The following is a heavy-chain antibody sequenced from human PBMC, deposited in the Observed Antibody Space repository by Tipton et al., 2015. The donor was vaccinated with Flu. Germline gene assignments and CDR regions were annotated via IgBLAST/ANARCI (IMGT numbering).Heavy chain of an antibody. CDR3: ARTPRKGDVDN. CDR1: GYRFTTYD. D-gene: IGHD1-14*01. Sequence: QVQLVQSGAEVKKPGASVKVSCKTSGYRFTTYDINWVRQASGQGLEWMGWMNPDNGNTGYAQKFQGRVSLTRDTSIRTAYMELTRLTSDDSAVYFCARTPRKGDVDNWGQGTRVTVSS. V-gene: IGHV1-8*01. J-gene: IGHJ4*02. CDR2: MNPDNGNT.